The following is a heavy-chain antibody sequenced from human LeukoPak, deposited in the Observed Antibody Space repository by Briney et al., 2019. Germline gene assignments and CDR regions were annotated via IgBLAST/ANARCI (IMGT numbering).Heavy chain of an antibody. CDR2: IYHSGIT. CDR3: ARGPHDILTGYFQFDY. CDR1: GYSMSSGYY. V-gene: IGHV4-38-2*02. D-gene: IGHD3-9*01. J-gene: IGHJ4*02. Sequence: SETLSLTCTVSGYSMSSGYYWGWIRQPPGKGLEWIGNIYHSGITYYNHFNSSLKSRVTISIDTSKDQFSLRLTSVTAADTAVYYCARGPHDILTGYFQFDYWGQGTLISVSS.